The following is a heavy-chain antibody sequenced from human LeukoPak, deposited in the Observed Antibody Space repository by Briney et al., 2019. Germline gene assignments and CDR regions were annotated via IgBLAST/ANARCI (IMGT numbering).Heavy chain of an antibody. CDR2: VYNSGST. V-gene: IGHV4-59*08. CDR1: GGSISTYY. Sequence: PSETLSLTCTVSGGSISTYYWSWIRQPPGKGLVYIGYVYNSGSTNYNPSLKSRLTISVDTSKNQFSLKLTSVTAADTAVYYCARQVHGAAGRFDTWGQGTLVTVAS. CDR3: ARQVHGAAGRFDT. J-gene: IGHJ5*02. D-gene: IGHD6-13*01.